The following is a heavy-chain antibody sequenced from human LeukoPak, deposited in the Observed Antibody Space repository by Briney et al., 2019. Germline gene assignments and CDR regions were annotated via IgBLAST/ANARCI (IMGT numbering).Heavy chain of an antibody. V-gene: IGHV3-33*06. CDR1: GFTFSSYG. CDR2: IWYDGSNK. D-gene: IGHD3-22*01. Sequence: GRSLRLSCAASGFTFSSYGMHWVRQAPGKGLEWVAVIWYDGSNKYYADSVKGRFTISRDNSKNTLYLQMNSLRAEDTAVYYCAKDSHYDSSGSDYWGQGTLVTVSS. CDR3: AKDSHYDSSGSDY. J-gene: IGHJ4*02.